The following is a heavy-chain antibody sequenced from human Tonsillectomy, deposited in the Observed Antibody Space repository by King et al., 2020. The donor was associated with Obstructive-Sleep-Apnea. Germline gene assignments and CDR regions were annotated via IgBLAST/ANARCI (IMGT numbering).Heavy chain of an antibody. V-gene: IGHV3-43D*03. CDR1: GFSYDDYA. CDR2: TRWDGATS. D-gene: IGHD1-26*01. J-gene: IGHJ6*02. Sequence: EVQLVESGGVVVQPGGSLRLSCDASGFSYDDYAMQWVRQPPGRGLEWVSLTRWDGATSYYADSVKGLFAISRDNRKNSLYLQMDSPRPEDTALYYCARGEAGDQYYYSGLDVWGQGTTVTVSS. CDR3: ARGEAGDQYYYSGLDV.